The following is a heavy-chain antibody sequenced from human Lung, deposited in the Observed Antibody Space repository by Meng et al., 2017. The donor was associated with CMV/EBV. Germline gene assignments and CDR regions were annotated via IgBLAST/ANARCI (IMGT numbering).Heavy chain of an antibody. Sequence: LXFPVSRGSVTSSSSYWTWIRQPPGKGLEWIGYVYYDGSTNYNPSLKSRVTISLDTSKNQFSLDLRSVTAADTAVYYCAREDEEGGYFDNWGQGTLVTVSS. CDR3: AREDEEGGYFDN. D-gene: IGHD3-16*01. V-gene: IGHV4-61*01. J-gene: IGHJ4*02. CDR2: VYYDGST. CDR1: RGSVTSSSSY.